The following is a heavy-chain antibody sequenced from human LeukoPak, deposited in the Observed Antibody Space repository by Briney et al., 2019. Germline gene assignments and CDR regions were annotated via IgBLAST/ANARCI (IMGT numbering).Heavy chain of an antibody. CDR2: ISGSGGST. CDR3: AKDWYYDILTGYTSAMDV. J-gene: IGHJ6*04. V-gene: IGHV3-23*01. Sequence: GGSLRLSCAASGFTFSSYGMSWVRQAPGKGLEWVSAISGSGGSTYYADSVKGRFTISRDNSKNTLYLQMNSLRAEDTAVYYCAKDWYYDILTGYTSAMDVWGKGTTVTISS. D-gene: IGHD3-9*01. CDR1: GFTFSSYG.